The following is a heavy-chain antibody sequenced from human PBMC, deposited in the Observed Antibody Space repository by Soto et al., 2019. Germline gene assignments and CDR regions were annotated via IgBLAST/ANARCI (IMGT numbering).Heavy chain of an antibody. J-gene: IGHJ4*02. V-gene: IGHV3-30*18. Sequence: QVQLVESGGGVVQPGGSLRLSCAASGFTFSSHGMHWVRQAPGKGLEWVTIVSYHGINKYYADSVKGRFTISRDNSKNTVSLQMNSLRVEDTAVYYCAKLGAVACEDYWGQGILVTVSS. D-gene: IGHD6-19*01. CDR1: GFTFSSHG. CDR2: VSYHGINK. CDR3: AKLGAVACEDY.